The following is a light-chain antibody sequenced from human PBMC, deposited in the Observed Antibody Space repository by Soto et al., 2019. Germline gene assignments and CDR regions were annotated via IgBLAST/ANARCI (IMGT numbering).Light chain of an antibody. CDR1: SSDVGSYNL. V-gene: IGLV2-23*02. J-gene: IGLJ1*01. Sequence: SVLPQPASLSGSPGQSITISCTRTSSDVGSYNLVSWYQHHPGKAPQLMIFVVSKRPSGVSNRFSGSKSGNTASLTISGLQAEDEADYYCCSYAGDNYVFGAGTKVTVL. CDR2: VVS. CDR3: CSYAGDNYV.